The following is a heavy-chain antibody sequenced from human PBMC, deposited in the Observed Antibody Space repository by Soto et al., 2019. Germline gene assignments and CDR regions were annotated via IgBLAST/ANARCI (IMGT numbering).Heavy chain of an antibody. CDR3: AKGSQGAFDI. CDR1: GFTFGSHA. D-gene: IGHD3-10*01. CDR2: ISGSGGIT. J-gene: IGHJ3*02. Sequence: EVPLLESGGGLEQPGGSLRLSCATSGFTFGSHAMTWVRQSPGKGLEWVSGISGSGGITYYADSVKGRFTISRDNSKNTLYLQMNTLRAEDTAVYYCAKGSQGAFDIWGQGTMVTVSS. V-gene: IGHV3-23*01.